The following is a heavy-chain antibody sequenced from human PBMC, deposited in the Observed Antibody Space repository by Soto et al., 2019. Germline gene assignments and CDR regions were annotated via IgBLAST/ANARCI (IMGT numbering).Heavy chain of an antibody. CDR2: IYPGDSDT. J-gene: IGHJ4*02. Sequence: RGESLKISCKGSGYSFTSYWIGWVRQLPGKGLEWMGIIYPGDSDTRYSPSFQGQVTISADKSISTAYLQWSSLKASDTAMYYCARGGLYYYGSGTNTPDFDYWGQGTLVTSPQ. CDR3: ARGGLYYYGSGTNTPDFDY. V-gene: IGHV5-51*01. CDR1: GYSFTSYW. D-gene: IGHD3-10*01.